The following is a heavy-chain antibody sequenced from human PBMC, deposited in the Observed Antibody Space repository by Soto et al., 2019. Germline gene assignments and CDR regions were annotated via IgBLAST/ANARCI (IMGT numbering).Heavy chain of an antibody. CDR1: GGTFSSYA. D-gene: IGHD3-22*01. CDR3: ARGDFYYDSSGYYGGFAY. J-gene: IGHJ4*02. Sequence: QVQLVQSGAEVKKPGSSVKVSCKASGGTFSSYAISWVRQAPGQGLEWMGGTIPIFGTANYEQKFQGRVTITADESTSTAYMEVSSLRSEDTAVYYCARGDFYYDSSGYYGGFAYWGQGTLVTVSS. V-gene: IGHV1-69*12. CDR2: TIPIFGTA.